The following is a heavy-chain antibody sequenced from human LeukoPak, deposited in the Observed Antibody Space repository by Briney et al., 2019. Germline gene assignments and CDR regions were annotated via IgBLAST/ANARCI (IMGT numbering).Heavy chain of an antibody. CDR3: ARENYVRGYDY. CDR1: GFAFSGFE. Sequence: GGSLRLSCAASGFAFSGFEMNWVRQAPGKGPEWIAYIDVTGKKIRYADSVKGRFTISRDNANSSVYLQMNSLRVDDTAVYYCARENYVRGYDYWGQGTLVTVS. D-gene: IGHD3-16*01. J-gene: IGHJ4*02. CDR2: IDVTGKKI. V-gene: IGHV3-48*03.